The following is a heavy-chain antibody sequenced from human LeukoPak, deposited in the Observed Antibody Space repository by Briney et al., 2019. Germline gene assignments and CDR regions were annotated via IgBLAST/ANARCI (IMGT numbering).Heavy chain of an antibody. D-gene: IGHD3-22*01. V-gene: IGHV3-21*01. CDR2: ISSSSSYI. J-gene: IGHJ6*02. CDR3: ARARYYYDSSGYYYGGGKILYYYGMDV. CDR1: GFTFSSYS. Sequence: PGGSLRLSCAASGFTFSSYSMNWVRQAPGKGLEWVSSISSSSSYIYYADSVKGRFTISRDNAKNSLYLQMNSLRAEDTAVYYCARARYYYDSSGYYYGGGKILYYYGMDVWGQGTTVTVSS.